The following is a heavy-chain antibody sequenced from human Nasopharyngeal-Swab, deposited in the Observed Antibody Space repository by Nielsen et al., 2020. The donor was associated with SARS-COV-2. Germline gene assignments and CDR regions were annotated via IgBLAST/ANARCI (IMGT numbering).Heavy chain of an antibody. J-gene: IGHJ4*02. V-gene: IGHV4-34*01. CDR3: ARGRWVVLMVYARYYFDY. D-gene: IGHD2-8*01. CDR1: GGSFSGYY. CDR2: INHSGST. Sequence: SETLSLTCAVYGGSFSGYYWSWIRQPPGKGLEWIGEINHSGSTNYNPSLKSRVTISVDTSKNQFSLKLSSVTAADTAVYYCARGRWVVLMVYARYYFDYWGQGTLVTVS.